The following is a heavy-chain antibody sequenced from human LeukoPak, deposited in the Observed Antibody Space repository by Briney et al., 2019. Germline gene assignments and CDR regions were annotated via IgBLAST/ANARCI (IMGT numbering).Heavy chain of an antibody. J-gene: IGHJ4*02. V-gene: IGHV1-2*02. CDR3: ARLGIAASGDAY. Sequence: ASVKVSCKASGYTFTSYGISWVRQAPGRGLEWMGWINPNSAGTNYAQRFQGRVTMTRDTSISTAYMELSRLTSDDTAVYYCARLGIAASGDAYWGQGTLVTVSS. CDR2: INPNSAGT. CDR1: GYTFTSYG. D-gene: IGHD6-13*01.